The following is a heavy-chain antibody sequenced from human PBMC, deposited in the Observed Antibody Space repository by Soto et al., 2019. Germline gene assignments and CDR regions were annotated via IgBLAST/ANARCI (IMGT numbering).Heavy chain of an antibody. Sequence: GGSLRLSCTASGFTFSSYWMTWVRQAPGKGLEWVANIKQDGNEEYYVDSVKGRFTISRDNAKNSLSLQMNSLRADDTAVYYCARGIKNYYGMDVWGQGTTVTVSS. CDR1: GFTFSSYW. CDR2: IKQDGNEE. J-gene: IGHJ6*02. V-gene: IGHV3-7*01. CDR3: ARGIKNYYGMDV. D-gene: IGHD2-21*01.